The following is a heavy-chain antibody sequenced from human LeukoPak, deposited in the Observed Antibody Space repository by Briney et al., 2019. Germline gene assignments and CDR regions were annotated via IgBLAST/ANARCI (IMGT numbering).Heavy chain of an antibody. Sequence: GGSLRLSCAASEFTFSTYAMHWVRQAPGKGLEWVAVISYDGSNKYYVDSVKGRFTISRDNSKNTLYLQTNSLRTEDTAVYYCARASKNCSSTSCYKNRFEPWGQGTQVPVSS. D-gene: IGHD2-2*02. CDR3: ARASKNCSSTSCYKNRFEP. CDR1: EFTFSTYA. CDR2: ISYDGSNK. J-gene: IGHJ5*02. V-gene: IGHV3-30-3*01.